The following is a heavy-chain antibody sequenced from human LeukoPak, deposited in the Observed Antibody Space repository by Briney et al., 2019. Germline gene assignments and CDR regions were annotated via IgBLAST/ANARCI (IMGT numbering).Heavy chain of an antibody. CDR3: ARDPKGGYSYGWGAFDI. CDR2: ISFDGSNK. Sequence: GGSLRLSCAASGFTFSNAWMSWVRQAPGKGLEWVAIISFDGSNKNYADSVKGRFTVSRDNSKSTLYLKMSSLTSEDTAVYYCARDPKGGYSYGWGAFDIWGHGTMVTVSS. V-gene: IGHV3-30*03. J-gene: IGHJ3*02. CDR1: GFTFSNAW. D-gene: IGHD5-18*01.